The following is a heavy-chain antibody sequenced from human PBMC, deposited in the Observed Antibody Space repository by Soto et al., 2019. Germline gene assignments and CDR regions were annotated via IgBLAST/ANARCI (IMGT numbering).Heavy chain of an antibody. J-gene: IGHJ4*02. CDR1: GGSFKSGSYS. D-gene: IGHD6-6*01. V-gene: IGHV4-61*01. CDR2: VYHTGRT. CDR3: ARDSSSSPFDY. Sequence: SETLSLTXTVSGGSFKSGSYSWSWIRQPPGKGLEWIGYVYHTGRTSYNPSLKSRVSISMDTSKNQFSLSLDSVTAADTAVYYCARDSSSSPFDYWGQGTLVTVSS.